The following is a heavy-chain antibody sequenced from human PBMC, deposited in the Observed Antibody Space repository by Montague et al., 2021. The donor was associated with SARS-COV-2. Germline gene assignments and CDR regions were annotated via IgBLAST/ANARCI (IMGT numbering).Heavy chain of an antibody. CDR3: ARDGYSSGWNGLHWFDP. J-gene: IGHJ5*02. CDR2: IYTSGST. V-gene: IGHV4-61*02. D-gene: IGHD6-25*01. CDR1: IGSIGSGSYY. Sequence: TLSLTCTVSIGSIGSGSYYWSWIRQPAGKGLEWIGRIYTSGSTNYNPSLKSRVTISVDTSKNQFSLKLSSVTAADTAVYYCARDGYSSGWNGLHWFDPGGQGTRVTVAP.